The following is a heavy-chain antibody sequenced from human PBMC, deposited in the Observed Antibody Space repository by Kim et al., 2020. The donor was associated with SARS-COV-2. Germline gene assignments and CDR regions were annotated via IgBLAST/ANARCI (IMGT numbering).Heavy chain of an antibody. D-gene: IGHD6-19*01. CDR2: ITSSGSTI. CDR1: GYTFSSYE. CDR3: ARVGAGHSFDH. J-gene: IGHJ4*02. Sequence: GGSLRLSCTASGYTFSSYEMNRVRQAPGKGLEWLTYITSSGSTIYYADSVKGRFTVSRDNAKNSLYLQMNILRADDTAVYYCARVGAGHSFDHWGQGT. V-gene: IGHV3-48*03.